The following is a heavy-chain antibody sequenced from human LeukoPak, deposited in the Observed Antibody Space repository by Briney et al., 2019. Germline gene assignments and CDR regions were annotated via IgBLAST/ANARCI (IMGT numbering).Heavy chain of an antibody. CDR1: GYTFTSYD. D-gene: IGHD4-23*01. CDR3: ARDHGGDPGY. CDR2: MNPNSGNT. Sequence: ASVKVSCKASGYTFTSYDINWVRQATGQGLEWMGWMNPNSGNTGYAQKFQGRVTMTRDMSTSTVYMELSSLRSEDTAVYYCARDHGGDPGYWGQGTLVTVSS. J-gene: IGHJ4*02. V-gene: IGHV1-8*02.